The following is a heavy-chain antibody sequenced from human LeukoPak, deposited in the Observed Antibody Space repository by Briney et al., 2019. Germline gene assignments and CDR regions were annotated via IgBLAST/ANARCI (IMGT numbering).Heavy chain of an antibody. CDR1: GFTVSSNY. CDR3: ARATGASSCFSH. D-gene: IGHD6-13*01. J-gene: IGHJ4*02. V-gene: IGHV3-53*01. Sequence: GGSLRLSCAASGFTVSSNYMSWVRQAPGKGLEWVSVIYSGGSIYYADSVKGRLTISRDNPKNTVYLQMNSLRAEDTAVYYCARATGASSCFSHWGQGTLVTVSS. CDR2: IYSGGSI.